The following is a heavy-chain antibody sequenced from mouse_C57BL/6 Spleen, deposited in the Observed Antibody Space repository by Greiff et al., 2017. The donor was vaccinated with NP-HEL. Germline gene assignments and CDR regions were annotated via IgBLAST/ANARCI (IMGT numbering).Heavy chain of an antibody. J-gene: IGHJ4*01. CDR2: ISDGGSYT. CDR3: ARDPPYYYGRSYDAMDY. CDR1: GFTFSSYA. Sequence: EVQGVESGGGLVKPGGSLKLSCAASGFTFSSYAMSWVRQTPEKRLEWVATISDGGSYTYYPDNVKGRFPISRDNAKNNLYLQMSHLKSEDTAMYYCARDPPYYYGRSYDAMDYWGQGTSVTVSS. D-gene: IGHD1-1*01. V-gene: IGHV5-4*01.